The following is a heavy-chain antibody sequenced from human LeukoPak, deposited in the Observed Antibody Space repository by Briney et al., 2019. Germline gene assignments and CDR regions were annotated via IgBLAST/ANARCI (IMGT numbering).Heavy chain of an antibody. CDR1: GGSFSGYY. V-gene: IGHV4-34*01. Sequence: SSETLSLTCAVYGGSFSGYYWSWIRQPPGKGLEWIGEINHSGSTNYNPSLKSRVTISVDTSKNQFSLKLSSVTAADTAVYYCARSAGLRLGELQKFDYWGQGTLVTVSS. D-gene: IGHD3-16*01. CDR2: INHSGST. J-gene: IGHJ4*02. CDR3: ARSAGLRLGELQKFDY.